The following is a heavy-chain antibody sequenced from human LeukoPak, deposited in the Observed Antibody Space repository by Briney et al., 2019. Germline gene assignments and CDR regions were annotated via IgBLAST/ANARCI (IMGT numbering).Heavy chain of an antibody. V-gene: IGHV4-39*07. J-gene: IGHJ4*02. Sequence: SETLSLTCTVSGGSISSTNYYWAWVRQPPGKRLEWIGSIYYTGTTYYNPSLKSRVTISLDTSRNQFSLKLSSVTAADTAVYYCARGRVTVVRGPLDYWGQGTLVTVSS. CDR2: IYYTGTT. D-gene: IGHD3-10*01. CDR1: GGSISSTNYY. CDR3: ARGRVTVVRGPLDY.